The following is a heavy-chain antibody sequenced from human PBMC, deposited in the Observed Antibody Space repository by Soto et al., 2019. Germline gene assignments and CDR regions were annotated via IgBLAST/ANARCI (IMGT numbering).Heavy chain of an antibody. CDR3: ASPKIAFYNWFDP. CDR1: GGSISNSRDY. V-gene: IGHV4-39*01. Sequence: PSETLSLTCSVSGGSISNSRDYWGWIRQPPGKGLEWIATIYYSGKTYYNPSLKSRVTISVDTSKNQFSLKLSSVTAADTAVYYGASPKIAFYNWFDPWGQGTLVTVSS. J-gene: IGHJ5*02. D-gene: IGHD3-3*02. CDR2: IYYSGKT.